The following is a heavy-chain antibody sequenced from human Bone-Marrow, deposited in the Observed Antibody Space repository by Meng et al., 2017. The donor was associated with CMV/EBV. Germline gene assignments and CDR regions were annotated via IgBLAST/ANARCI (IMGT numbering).Heavy chain of an antibody. D-gene: IGHD1-26*01. Sequence: SVKVSCKASGGTFSSYATSWVRQAPGQGLEWMGGIIPIFGTANYAQKFQGRVTITTDESTSTAYMELSSLRSEDTAVYYCARGGWDSGSYQVGTPGFDPWGQGTLVTVSS. CDR1: GGTFSSYA. V-gene: IGHV1-69*05. CDR2: IIPIFGTA. J-gene: IGHJ5*02. CDR3: ARGGWDSGSYQVGTPGFDP.